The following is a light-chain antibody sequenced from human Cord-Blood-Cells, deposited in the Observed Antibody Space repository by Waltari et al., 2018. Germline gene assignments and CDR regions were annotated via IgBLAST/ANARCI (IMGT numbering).Light chain of an antibody. V-gene: IGLV2-14*01. CDR1: SSDVGGYNS. CDR3: SSYTSSSTWV. Sequence: QSALTQPASVSGSPGQSITISCTGTSSDVGGYNSVSWYQQHPGKAPKLMIYDVSKRPSGVSIRFSGSKAGITASLTISGLQAEDEADYYCSSYTSSSTWVFGGGTKLTVL. CDR2: DVS. J-gene: IGLJ3*02.